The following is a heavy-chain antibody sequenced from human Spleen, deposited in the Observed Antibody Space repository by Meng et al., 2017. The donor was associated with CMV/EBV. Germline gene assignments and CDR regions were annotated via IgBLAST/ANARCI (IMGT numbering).Heavy chain of an antibody. J-gene: IGHJ5*02. CDR2: IYYIGNT. Sequence: GASVSSGSNYWSWGRQPPGKGLEWIGYIYYIGNTNYNASLKSRVTISVDTSKNQFSLKLRSMTAADTAVYYCAREPIAVAGTGWFDPWGRGTLVTVSS. D-gene: IGHD6-19*01. CDR3: AREPIAVAGTGWFDP. V-gene: IGHV4-61*01. CDR1: GASVSSGSNY.